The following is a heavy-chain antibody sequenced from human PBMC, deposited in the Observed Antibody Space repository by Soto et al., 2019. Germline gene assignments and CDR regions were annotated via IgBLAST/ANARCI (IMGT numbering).Heavy chain of an antibody. CDR1: GYTFTSYY. CDR3: ARTYYYDSSGWLYDAFDI. CDR2: INPSGGST. D-gene: IGHD3-22*01. J-gene: IGHJ3*02. V-gene: IGHV1-46*01. Sequence: QVQLVQSGAEVKKPGASVKVSCKASGYTFTSYYMHWVRQAPGQGLEWMGIINPSGGSTSYAQKFQGRVTMTRDTSTSTVFMELSILRSEDTAVYYCARTYYYDSSGWLYDAFDICAHGTMVTVSS.